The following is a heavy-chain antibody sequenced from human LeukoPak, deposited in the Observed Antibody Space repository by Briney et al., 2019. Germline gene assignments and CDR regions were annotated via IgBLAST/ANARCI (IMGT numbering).Heavy chain of an antibody. J-gene: IGHJ6*02. V-gene: IGHV1-2*02. CDR2: INPNSGGT. D-gene: IGHD6-19*01. CDR3: ARREYSSGWYWHYYYGMDV. CDR1: GYTFTGYY. Sequence: ASVTVSCKASGYTFTGYYMHWVRQAPGQGLEWMGWINPNSGGTNYAQKFQGRVTMTRDTSISTAYMELSRLRSDDTAVYYCARREYSSGWYWHYYYGMDVWGQGTTVTVSS.